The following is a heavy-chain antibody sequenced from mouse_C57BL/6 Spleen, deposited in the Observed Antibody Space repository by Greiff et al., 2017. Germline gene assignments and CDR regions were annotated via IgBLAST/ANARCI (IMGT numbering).Heavy chain of an antibody. Sequence: VQLQQSGAELVRPGASVTLSCKASGYTFTDYEMHWVKQTPVHGLEWIGAIDPETGGTAYNQKFKGKAILTADKSSSTAYLQLSSLTSEDTAVYYCANWDVGAYWGQGTLVTVSA. J-gene: IGHJ3*01. V-gene: IGHV1-15*01. CDR2: IDPETGGT. D-gene: IGHD4-1*01. CDR1: GYTFTDYE. CDR3: ANWDVGAY.